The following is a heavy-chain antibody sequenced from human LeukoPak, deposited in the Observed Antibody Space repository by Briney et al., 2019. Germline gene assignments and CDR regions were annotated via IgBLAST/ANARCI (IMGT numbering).Heavy chain of an antibody. CDR2: IYYSGST. Sequence: PSETLSLTCTVSGGSISSYYWSWIRQPPGKGLEWIGYIYYSGSTNYNPSLKSRVTISVDTSKNQFSLKLSSVTAADTAVYYCASVQWFGELQNWFDPWGQGTLVTVSS. D-gene: IGHD3-10*01. V-gene: IGHV4-59*12. CDR3: ASVQWFGELQNWFDP. J-gene: IGHJ5*02. CDR1: GGSISSYY.